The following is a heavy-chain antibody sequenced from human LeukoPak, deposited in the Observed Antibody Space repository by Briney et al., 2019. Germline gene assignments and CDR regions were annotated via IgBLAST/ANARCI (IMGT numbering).Heavy chain of an antibody. CDR2: TWYDGSNK. CDR1: GFTFSSYG. V-gene: IGHV3-33*01. J-gene: IGHJ4*02. D-gene: IGHD2-15*01. CDR3: ARDQSLLYFDY. Sequence: GRSLRLSRAAPGFTFSSYGMHWVRQAPGKGLEWAALTWYDGSNKSYGDSVKGRFTISRDNSKNTLYLQMSSLRAEDTAVYYCARDQSLLYFDYWGQGTLVTVSS.